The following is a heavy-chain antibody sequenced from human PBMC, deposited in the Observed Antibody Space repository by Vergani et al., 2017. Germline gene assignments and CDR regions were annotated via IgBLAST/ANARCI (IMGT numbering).Heavy chain of an antibody. Sequence: EVQLVESGGGLIQPGGSLRLSCAASGFTVSSNYMSWVRQAPGKGLEGVSVIYSGGSTYYADSVKGRFTIARDNSKNTLYLQMNSLRAEDTAVYYCARGTGIAVAGYFDYWGQGTLVTVSS. D-gene: IGHD6-19*01. CDR3: ARGTGIAVAGYFDY. CDR1: GFTVSSNY. J-gene: IGHJ4*02. V-gene: IGHV3-53*01. CDR2: IYSGGST.